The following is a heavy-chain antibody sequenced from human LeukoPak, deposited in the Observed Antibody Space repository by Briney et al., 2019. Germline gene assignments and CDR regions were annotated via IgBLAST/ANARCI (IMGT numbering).Heavy chain of an antibody. CDR2: IYCSGST. CDR3: ARADYYYDSSGYFPDPFDI. CDR1: GGSISSSSYY. D-gene: IGHD3-22*01. Sequence: SETLSLTCTVSGGSISSSSYYWSWIRQHPGKGLEWIGYIYCSGSTYSNPSLKSRVTISVDTSKNQFSLKLSSVTAADTAVYYCARADYYYDSSGYFPDPFDIWGQGTMVPVSS. V-gene: IGHV4-31*03. J-gene: IGHJ3*02.